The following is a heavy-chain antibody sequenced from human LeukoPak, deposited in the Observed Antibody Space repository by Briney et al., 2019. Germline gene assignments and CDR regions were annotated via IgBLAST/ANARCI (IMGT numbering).Heavy chain of an antibody. CDR2: TSSSGTYI. CDR1: TFTFSSYN. CDR3: VRDRGSYRPIDY. D-gene: IGHD1-26*01. V-gene: IGHV3-21*01. Sequence: GGSLRLSCAASTFTFSSYNMNWVRQAPGKGLEWVSSTSSSGTYIYYRDSVKGRFTISRDNAENSLYLEMNSLRVEDTAIYYCVRDRGSYRPIDYWGQGTLVTVSS. J-gene: IGHJ4*02.